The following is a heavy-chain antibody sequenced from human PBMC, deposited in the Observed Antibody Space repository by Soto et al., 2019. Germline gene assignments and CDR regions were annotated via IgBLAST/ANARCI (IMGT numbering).Heavy chain of an antibody. Sequence: GESLKISCKGSGYIFTNYWIGWVRQMPGKGLEWMGIIYPGDSDTRYSPSFQGQVTISADKSINTAYLQWSSLTASDTAMYYCARNVSGTTSSLDYCGQGTLVTVSS. V-gene: IGHV5-51*01. D-gene: IGHD1-26*01. CDR3: ARNVSGTTSSLDY. CDR1: GYIFTNYW. J-gene: IGHJ4*02. CDR2: IYPGDSDT.